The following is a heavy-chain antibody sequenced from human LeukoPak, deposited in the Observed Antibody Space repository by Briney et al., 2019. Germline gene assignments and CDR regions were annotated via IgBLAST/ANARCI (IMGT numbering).Heavy chain of an antibody. CDR1: GGSFSGYY. D-gene: IGHD2-15*01. J-gene: IGHJ4*02. Sequence: SETLSLTCAVYGGSFSGYYWSWIRQPPGKGLEWIGEINHSGSTNYNPSLKSRVTISVDTSKNQFSLKLSSVTAADTAVYYCARGRSGCQKYWGQGTLVTVSS. CDR3: ARGRSGCQKY. CDR2: INHSGST. V-gene: IGHV4-34*01.